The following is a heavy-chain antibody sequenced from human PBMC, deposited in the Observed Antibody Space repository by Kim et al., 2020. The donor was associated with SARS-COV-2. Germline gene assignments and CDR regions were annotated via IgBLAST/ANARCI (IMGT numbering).Heavy chain of an antibody. CDR3: ARVHRGIVVVPAANTDY. J-gene: IGHJ4*02. Sequence: VKGRFTISRDNAKNSLYLQMNSLRDEDTAVYYCARVHRGIVVVPAANTDYWGQGTLVTVSS. V-gene: IGHV3-48*02. D-gene: IGHD2-2*01.